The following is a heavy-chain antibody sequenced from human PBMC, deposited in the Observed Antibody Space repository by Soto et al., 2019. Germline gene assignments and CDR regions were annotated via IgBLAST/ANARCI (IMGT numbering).Heavy chain of an antibody. V-gene: IGHV4-59*01. CDR2: IYYSGST. Sequence: PSETLSLTCTVSGGSISSYYWSWIRQPPGKGLEWIGYIYYSGSTNYNPSLKSRVAISVDTSKNQFSLKLSSVTAADTAVYYCARSFGVVPLYGMDVWGQGTTVTVSS. J-gene: IGHJ6*02. CDR1: GGSISSYY. CDR3: ARSFGVVPLYGMDV. D-gene: IGHD3-3*01.